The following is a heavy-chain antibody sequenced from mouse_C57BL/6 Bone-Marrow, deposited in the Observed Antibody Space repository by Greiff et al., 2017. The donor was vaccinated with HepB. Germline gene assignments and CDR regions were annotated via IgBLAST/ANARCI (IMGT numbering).Heavy chain of an antibody. CDR3: ARKHQSYYYAMDY. CDR1: GYSFTGYF. Sequence: EVQVVESGPELVKPGDSVKISCKASGYSFTGYFMNWVMQSHGKSLEWIGRINPYNGDTFYNQKFKGKATLTVDKSSSTAHMELRSLTSEDSAVYYCARKHQSYYYAMDYWGQGTSVTVSS. CDR2: INPYNGDT. V-gene: IGHV1-20*01. J-gene: IGHJ4*01.